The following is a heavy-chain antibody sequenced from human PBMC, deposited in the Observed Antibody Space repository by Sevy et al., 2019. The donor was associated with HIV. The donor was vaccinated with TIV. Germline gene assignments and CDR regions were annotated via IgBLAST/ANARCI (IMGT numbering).Heavy chain of an antibody. CDR1: GFSISSYT. J-gene: IGHJ4*02. D-gene: IGHD3-10*01. CDR2: ISYDGSEK. CDR3: AKEGMPSGPRLLWFAELLFHFDS. V-gene: IGHV3-30*18. Sequence: GSLRLSCAASGFSISSYTMHWVRQAPGKGLEWVALISYDGSEKYYADSVKGRFTFSRDNPKNTVYLEMNGLRAEDTAVYYCAKEGMPSGPRLLWFAELLFHFDSWGQGTQVTVSS.